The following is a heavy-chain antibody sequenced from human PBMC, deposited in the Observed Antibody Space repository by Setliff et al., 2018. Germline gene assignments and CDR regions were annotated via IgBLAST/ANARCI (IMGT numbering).Heavy chain of an antibody. D-gene: IGHD3-22*01. CDR3: ARDQGGDYYDSSGYTTPFDY. J-gene: IGHJ4*02. Sequence: ASVKVSCKASGYTFTSYGISWVRQAPGQGLEWMGWISTYNGDTDYAQKLQDRLTMTTDTSTSTAYMELRSLRSDDTAVYYCARDQGGDYYDSSGYTTPFDYWGQGTLVTVSS. CDR2: ISTYNGDT. CDR1: GYTFTSYG. V-gene: IGHV1-18*01.